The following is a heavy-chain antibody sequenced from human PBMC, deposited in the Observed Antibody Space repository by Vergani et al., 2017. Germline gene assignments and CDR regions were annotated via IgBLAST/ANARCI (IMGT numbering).Heavy chain of an antibody. Sequence: VQLVESGGGVVQPGTSLRLSCAASGFTFDDYAMHWVRQAPGKGLEWVSLISWDGGSTYYADSVKGRFTISRDNSKNSLYLQMNSLRAEDTALYYCAKDTIWGYCSSTSCRSTAFDIWGQGTMVTVSS. CDR2: ISWDGGST. CDR1: GFTFDDYA. J-gene: IGHJ3*02. D-gene: IGHD2-2*01. V-gene: IGHV3-43D*04. CDR3: AKDTIWGYCSSTSCRSTAFDI.